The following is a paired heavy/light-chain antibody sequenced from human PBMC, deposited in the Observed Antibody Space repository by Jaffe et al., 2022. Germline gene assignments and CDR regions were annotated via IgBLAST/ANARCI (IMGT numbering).Light chain of an antibody. CDR2: LGS. Sequence: DIVMTQSPLSLPVTPGEPASISCRSSQSLLHSNGYNYLDWYLQKPGQSPQLLIYLGSNRASGVPDRFSGSGSGTDFTLKISRVEAEDVGVYYCMQGLQTPQTFGQGTKVEIK. J-gene: IGKJ1*01. V-gene: IGKV2-28*01. CDR1: QSLLHSNGYNY. CDR3: MQGLQTPQT.
Heavy chain of an antibody. CDR2: INMDGRST. V-gene: IGHV3-74*01. J-gene: IGHJ4*02. CDR3: VRGRAAAGTVLEY. Sequence: EVQLVESGGGLVQPGGSLRLSCPVSGFTFSSYYMHWVRQAPGKGLFWVSRINMDGRSTSYADSVKGRFTISRDNAKNTLYLEMNSLRAEDTAVYYCVRGRAAAGTVLEYWAQGTLVTVSS. CDR1: GFTFSSYY. D-gene: IGHD6-13*01.